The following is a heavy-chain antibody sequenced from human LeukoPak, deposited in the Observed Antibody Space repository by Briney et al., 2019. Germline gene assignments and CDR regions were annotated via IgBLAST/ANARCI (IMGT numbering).Heavy chain of an antibody. CDR1: GGSISSYY. J-gene: IGHJ3*02. D-gene: IGHD4-23*01. V-gene: IGHV4-59*12. CDR2: IYHSGST. CDR3: ARVPGTTVVTHGAFDI. Sequence: SETLSLTCTVSGGSISSYYWSWIRQPPGKGLEWIGYIYHSGSTYYNPSLKSRVTISVDRSKNQFSLKLSSVTAADTAVYYCARVPGTTVVTHGAFDIWGQGTMVTVSS.